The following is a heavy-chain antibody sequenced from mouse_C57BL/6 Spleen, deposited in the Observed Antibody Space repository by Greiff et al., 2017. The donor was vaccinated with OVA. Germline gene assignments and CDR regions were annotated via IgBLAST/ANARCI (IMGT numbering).Heavy chain of an antibody. D-gene: IGHD3-3*01. Sequence: VKLMESGAELARPGASVTLSCKASGYTFTSYGISWVKQRTRQGLEWIGEIYPRSGNNYYNEKFKGKATLTADKSSSTAYMELRSLTSEDSAVYFCARGDAMDYWGQGTSVTVSS. CDR3: ARGDAMDY. J-gene: IGHJ4*01. CDR2: IYPRSGNN. V-gene: IGHV1-81*01. CDR1: GYTFTSYG.